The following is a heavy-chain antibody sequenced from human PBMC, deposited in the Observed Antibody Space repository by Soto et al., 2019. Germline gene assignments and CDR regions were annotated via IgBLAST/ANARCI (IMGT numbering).Heavy chain of an antibody. D-gene: IGHD6-13*01. CDR1: GYIFSSYG. CDR2: ISIYVSYS. CDR3: AKNSSSDWLDS. J-gene: IGHJ5*01. V-gene: IGHV1-18*01. Sequence: VQLVQSGAELKMPGASVKVSCKTSGYIFSSYGLTWVRQAPGQGLEWMGWISIYVSYSHSSPRFHDRLIMTTDTTTTTAFMELRNLRIDDTAVYFCAKNSSSDWLDSWGQGTLITVSS.